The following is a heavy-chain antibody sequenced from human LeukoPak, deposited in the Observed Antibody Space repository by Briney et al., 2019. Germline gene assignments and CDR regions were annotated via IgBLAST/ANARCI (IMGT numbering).Heavy chain of an antibody. CDR3: ARINMVRGVISPPDH. D-gene: IGHD3-10*01. CDR1: GFSFSTYS. Sequence: QPGGSLRLSCAASGFSFSTYSMNWVRPAPGKGLEWVSYITSSSSNIYYADSVKGRFTISRDNAKNSLYLQMNSLRDEDTAVYYCARINMVRGVISPPDHWGQGTLVTVSS. J-gene: IGHJ4*02. CDR2: ITSSSSNI. V-gene: IGHV3-48*02.